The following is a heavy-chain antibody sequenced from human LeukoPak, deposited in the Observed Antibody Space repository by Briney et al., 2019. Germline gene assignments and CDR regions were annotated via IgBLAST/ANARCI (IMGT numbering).Heavy chain of an antibody. CDR2: INPNSGGT. V-gene: IGHV1-2*02. Sequence: GASVKVSCKASGYTFTGYYMHWVRQAPGQGLEWMGWINPNSGGTNYAQKFQGRVTMTRDTSISTAYMELSRLRSDDTAVYYCARVPLRGILTGRFDYWGQGTLVTVSS. D-gene: IGHD3-9*01. CDR3: ARVPLRGILTGRFDY. J-gene: IGHJ4*02. CDR1: GYTFTGYY.